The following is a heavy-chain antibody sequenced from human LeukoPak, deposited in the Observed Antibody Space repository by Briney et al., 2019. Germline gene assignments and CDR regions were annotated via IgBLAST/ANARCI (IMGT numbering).Heavy chain of an antibody. J-gene: IGHJ4*02. CDR1: GFTFSSYA. CDR2: ISYDGSNK. D-gene: IGHD5-24*01. Sequence: PGGSLRLSCAASGFTFSSYAMHWVRQAPGKGLEWVAVISYDGSNKYYADSVKGRFTISRDNSKNTLYLQMNSLRAEDTAVYYCARGGLGYNFDYWGQGTLVTVSS. CDR3: ARGGLGYNFDY. V-gene: IGHV3-30-3*01.